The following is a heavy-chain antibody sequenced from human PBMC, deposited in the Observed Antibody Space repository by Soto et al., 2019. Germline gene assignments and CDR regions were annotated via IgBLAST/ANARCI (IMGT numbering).Heavy chain of an antibody. CDR1: GAPIDISSNY. J-gene: IGHJ6*02. D-gene: IGHD3-10*01. CDR2: YYYIVNI. V-gene: IGHV4-39*01. Sequence: SETLSLTCTVPGAPIDISSNYWPWVRQPPGKGLNLIGSYYYIVNINYSPSLKSRLNISVDTSKNQFALKLSSVTGAHAAVYYFARGGERKRAASGRVSSGYLYGMEVGGQGTTVHVSS. CDR3: ARGGERKRAASGRVSSGYLYGMEV.